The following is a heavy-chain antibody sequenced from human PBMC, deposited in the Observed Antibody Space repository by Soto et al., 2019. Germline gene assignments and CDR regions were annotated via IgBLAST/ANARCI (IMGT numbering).Heavy chain of an antibody. V-gene: IGHV1-2*04. CDR3: AIQSNIGYYYYFDN. J-gene: IGHJ4*02. CDR2: INPNGGGT. CDR1: GYTFTDYY. D-gene: IGHD1-26*01. Sequence: QVQLVQSGAEVKEPGASVKVSCRASGYTFTDYYMHWVRQAPGQGPEWMGWINPNGGGTNYAQKFQGWVTMTRDTSISTVYMELRSLGSDDTAVYYCAIQSNIGYYYYFDNWGQGTLVTVSS.